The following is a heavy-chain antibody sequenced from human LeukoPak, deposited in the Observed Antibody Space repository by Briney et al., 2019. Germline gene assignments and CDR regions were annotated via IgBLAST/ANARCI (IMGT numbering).Heavy chain of an antibody. Sequence: GGSLRLSCAASGFTFSNYAMSWVRQAPGKGLEWVSAISDSGSATYYADSVKGRFTISRDNAKNTLYLQMNSLRAEDTAVYYCARDLTVGHWGQGTLVTVSS. D-gene: IGHD1-14*01. V-gene: IGHV3-23*01. CDR2: ISDSGSAT. CDR3: ARDLTVGH. J-gene: IGHJ4*02. CDR1: GFTFSNYA.